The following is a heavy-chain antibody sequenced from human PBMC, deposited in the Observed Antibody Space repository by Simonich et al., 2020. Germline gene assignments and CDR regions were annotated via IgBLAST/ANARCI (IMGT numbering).Heavy chain of an antibody. J-gene: IGHJ6*03. CDR1: GFTCSSYW. D-gene: IGHD7-27*01. V-gene: IGHV3-7*01. CDR3: ARDGLGTAYYYYMDV. Sequence: EVQLVESGGGLVQPGGSLRLSCAASGFTCSSYWIGWVRQAPGKGLEWVANIKQDGSEKYYVDSVKGRFTISRDNAKNSLYLQMNSLRAEDTAVYYCARDGLGTAYYYYMDVWGKGTTVTVSS. CDR2: IKQDGSEK.